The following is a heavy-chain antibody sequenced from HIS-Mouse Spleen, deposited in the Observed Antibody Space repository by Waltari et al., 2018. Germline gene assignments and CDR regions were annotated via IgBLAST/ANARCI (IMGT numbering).Heavy chain of an antibody. CDR3: AREIPYSSSWYDWYFDL. J-gene: IGHJ2*01. CDR2: IHYSGST. Sequence: QLQLQESGPGLVKPSETLSLTCTVSGCSISSSSYYWGWIRQPPGKGLEWIGSIHYSGSTDYNPSLKSRVTISVDTSKNQFSLKRSSVTAADTAVYYCAREIPYSSSWYDWYFDLWGRGTLVTVSS. CDR1: GCSISSSSYY. V-gene: IGHV4-39*07. D-gene: IGHD6-13*01.